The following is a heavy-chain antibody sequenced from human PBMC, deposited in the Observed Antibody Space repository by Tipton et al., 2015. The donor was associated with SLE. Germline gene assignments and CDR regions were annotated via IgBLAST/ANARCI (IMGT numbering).Heavy chain of an antibody. V-gene: IGHV4-34*01. D-gene: IGHD1-26*01. CDR2: INHSGRP. CDR1: GGSFSDYY. CDR3: ARETRVEATFSKYNRFDP. J-gene: IGHJ5*02. Sequence: TLSLTCAVYGGSFSDYYWTWIRQPPGKGLEWIGEINHSGRPNYKPSLKSRVTISVDTSRNQLSLKLNSVTAADTAVYYCARETRVEATFSKYNRFDPWGQGILVTVSP.